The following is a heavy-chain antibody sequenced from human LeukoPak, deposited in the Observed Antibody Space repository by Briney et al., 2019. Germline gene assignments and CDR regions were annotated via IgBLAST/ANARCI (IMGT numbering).Heavy chain of an antibody. J-gene: IGHJ6*02. CDR1: GGSISSYY. V-gene: IGHV4-59*08. Sequence: KPSETLSLTCTVSGGSISSYYWSWIRQPPGKGLEWIGYIYYSGSTNYNPSLKSRVTISVDTSKNQFSLKLSSVTAADTAVYYCARLAYDSSLDYYYYGMDVWGQGTTVTVSS. CDR3: ARLAYDSSLDYYYYGMDV. D-gene: IGHD3-22*01. CDR2: IYYSGST.